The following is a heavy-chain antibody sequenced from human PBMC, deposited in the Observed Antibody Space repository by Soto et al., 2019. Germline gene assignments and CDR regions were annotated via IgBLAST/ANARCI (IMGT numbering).Heavy chain of an antibody. J-gene: IGHJ1*01. Sequence: LRLSCAASGLTFSSYAMGWVLQAPGKGLEWDSAISGSGGSTYYADSVKGRFTISRDNSKNTLYLQMNSLRAGDTAVYSCAKARMYSCNVLMVHAYQYFQYFAQVTFVTLCS. D-gene: IGHD2-8*01. CDR3: AKARMYSCNVLMVHAYQYFQY. V-gene: IGHV3-23*01. CDR2: ISGSGGST. CDR1: GLTFSSYA.